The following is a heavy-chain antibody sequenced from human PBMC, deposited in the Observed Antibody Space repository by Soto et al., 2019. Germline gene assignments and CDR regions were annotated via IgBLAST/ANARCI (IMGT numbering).Heavy chain of an antibody. CDR3: ARLLVDTAMVYYYYYMDV. D-gene: IGHD5-18*01. J-gene: IGHJ6*03. CDR1: GGSISCYY. V-gene: IGHV4-59*08. CDR2: IYYSGST. Sequence: PSETLSLTCTVSGGSISCYYWSWIRQPPGKGLEWIGYIYYSGSTNYNPSHKSRVTISVDTSKNKFSLKLSSVTAADTAVYYCARLLVDTAMVYYYYYMDVWGKGTTVTVS.